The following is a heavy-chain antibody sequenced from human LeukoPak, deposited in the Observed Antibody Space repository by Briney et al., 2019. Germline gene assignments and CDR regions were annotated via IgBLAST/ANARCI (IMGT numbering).Heavy chain of an antibody. V-gene: IGHV3-48*04. D-gene: IGHD6-13*01. CDR3: ARDLSSSWYPLPGY. CDR2: ITSSSSII. J-gene: IGHJ4*02. Sequence: GGSLRLSCAASGFTFSSYSMNWVRQAPGKGLEWVSYITSSSSIIYYGDSVKGRFTASRDNAKNSLYLQMNSLRAEDTAVYYCARDLSSSWYPLPGYWGQGTLVTVSS. CDR1: GFTFSSYS.